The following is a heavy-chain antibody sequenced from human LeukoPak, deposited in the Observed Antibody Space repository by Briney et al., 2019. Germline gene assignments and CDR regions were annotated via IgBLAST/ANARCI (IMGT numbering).Heavy chain of an antibody. Sequence: GGSLRLSCTASGFTFGDYAMSWFRQAPGKGLEWVGFIRSKAYGGTTEYAASVKGRFTISRDDSKSIAYLQMNSLKTEDTSVYYCTREDSADRIDYWGQGTLVTVSS. J-gene: IGHJ4*02. V-gene: IGHV3-49*03. CDR3: TREDSADRIDY. CDR2: IRSKAYGGTT. CDR1: GFTFGDYA.